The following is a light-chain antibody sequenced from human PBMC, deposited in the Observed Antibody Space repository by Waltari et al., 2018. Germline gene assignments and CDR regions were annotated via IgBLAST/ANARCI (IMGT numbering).Light chain of an antibody. CDR1: SSDIGNYNL. J-gene: IGLJ3*02. CDR3: CSYAGSAISV. CDR2: DVN. V-gene: IGLV2-23*02. Sequence: QSALTQTATVSGSPGQSITISCSGTSSDIGNYNLVSWYQQHPGKAPTLIIYDVNKRPSGVSNRFSGSKSGNTAFLTISGLQTADEADCYCCSYAGSAISVFGGGTKVTVL.